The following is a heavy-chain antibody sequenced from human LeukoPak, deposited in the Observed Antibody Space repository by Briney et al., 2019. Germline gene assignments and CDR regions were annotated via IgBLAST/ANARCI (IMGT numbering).Heavy chain of an antibody. CDR2: IYTSGST. D-gene: IGHD6-13*01. CDR1: GGSISSYY. V-gene: IGHV4-4*07. J-gene: IGHJ5*02. CDR3: ASSPLDSSSWYSWFDP. Sequence: SETLSLTCTVSGGSISSYYWSWIRQPAGKGLEWIGRIYTSGSTNYNPSLKSRVTMSVDTSKNQFSLKLSSVTAADTAVYYCASSPLDSSSWYSWFDPWGQGTLVTVSS.